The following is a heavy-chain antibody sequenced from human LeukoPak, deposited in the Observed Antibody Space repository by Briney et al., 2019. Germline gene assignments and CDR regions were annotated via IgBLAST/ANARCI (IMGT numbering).Heavy chain of an antibody. CDR3: ARGRNGDNVDY. Sequence: PSQTLSLTCAVSGGSISSGYYSWSWIRQPPGKGLEWIGYIYHSGSTYYNSSLKSRVTIPVDTSKNHFSLNLSSLTAADTAVYYCARGRNGDNVDYWGQGTLVTVSS. CDR2: IYHSGST. D-gene: IGHD2-15*01. V-gene: IGHV4-30-2*01. J-gene: IGHJ4*02. CDR1: GGSISSGYYS.